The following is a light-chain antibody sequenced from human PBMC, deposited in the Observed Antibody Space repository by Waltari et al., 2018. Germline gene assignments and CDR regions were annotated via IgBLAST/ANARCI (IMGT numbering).Light chain of an antibody. J-gene: IGLJ3*02. Sequence: QAGLTQPPSVSKGLRQTATLTCTGNSNNVGNQGATWLQQHQGHPPKLLSYRNNSRPSGISESLSSSRSGNTASLTITGLQPEDAADYYCSAWDSSLSAWVFGGGTKLTVL. CDR1: SNNVGNQG. CDR2: RNN. V-gene: IGLV10-54*01. CDR3: SAWDSSLSAWV.